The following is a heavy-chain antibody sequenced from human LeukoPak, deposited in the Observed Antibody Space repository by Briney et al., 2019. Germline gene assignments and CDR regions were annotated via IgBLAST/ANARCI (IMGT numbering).Heavy chain of an antibody. Sequence: GGSLRLSCAASGFTFSNNWMSWVRQAPGKGLEGVANVKQDGSEIYYADSVKGRFTISRDNAKNSLYMHMNSLRAEDTAVYYCARELAVTGPFDFWGQGTVVSVFS. J-gene: IGHJ4*02. D-gene: IGHD2-21*02. V-gene: IGHV3-7*01. CDR3: ARELAVTGPFDF. CDR1: GFTFSNNW. CDR2: VKQDGSEI.